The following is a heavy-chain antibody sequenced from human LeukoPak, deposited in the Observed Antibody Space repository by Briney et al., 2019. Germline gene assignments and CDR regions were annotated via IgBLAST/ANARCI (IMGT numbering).Heavy chain of an antibody. J-gene: IGHJ4*02. V-gene: IGHV5-51*01. Sequence: GESLKISCKTSGYSFTTYWIGWVRQMPGKGLEWMGIIYPGDSDTRYSPSFQGQVTISADKSISTAYLQWSSLKASDTAMYYCARQLGDEVDFWSRPFDYWGQGTLVTVSS. D-gene: IGHD3-3*01. CDR3: ARQLGDEVDFWSRPFDY. CDR2: IYPGDSDT. CDR1: GYSFTTYW.